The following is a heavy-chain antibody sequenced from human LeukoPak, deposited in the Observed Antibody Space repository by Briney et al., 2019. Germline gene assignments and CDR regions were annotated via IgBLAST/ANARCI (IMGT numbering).Heavy chain of an antibody. V-gene: IGHV3-7*01. CDR3: ARDRPIVGATTADY. J-gene: IGHJ4*02. CDR2: IKQDGSEK. CDR1: GFTFSSYW. Sequence: GGSLRLSCAASGFTFSSYWMSWVRQAPGKGLEWVANIKQDGSEKYYVDSVKGRFTISRDNAKNSLYLQMNSLRAEDTAVYYCARDRPIVGATTADYWGQGTLVTVSS. D-gene: IGHD1-26*01.